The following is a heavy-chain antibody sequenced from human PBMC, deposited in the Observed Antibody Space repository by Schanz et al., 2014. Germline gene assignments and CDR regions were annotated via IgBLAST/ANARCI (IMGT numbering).Heavy chain of an antibody. V-gene: IGHV1-2*02. CDR1: GYTFTGYY. D-gene: IGHD4-4*01. CDR3: ARRGPNCSNNACYHGWFDP. J-gene: IGHJ5*02. Sequence: QVLLVQSGVEVKQPGASVKVSCKASGYTFTGYYIHWVRQAPGQGFEWMGWINPLSGATDYAPTFQGRVSMTRDTSISTAYMEVTRLVSSDTAVYYCARRGPNCSNNACYHGWFDPWGQGTLVTVSS. CDR2: INPLSGAT.